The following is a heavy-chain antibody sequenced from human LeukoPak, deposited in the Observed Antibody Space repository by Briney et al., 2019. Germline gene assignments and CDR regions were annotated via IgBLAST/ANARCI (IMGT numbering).Heavy chain of an antibody. CDR1: GDSVSSNIPA. CDR3: ARVRDDYNYYFDS. J-gene: IGHJ4*02. CDR2: TYYRSKWYT. Sequence: SPTLSLTCAISGDSVSSNIPAWNWIRQSPSRGLEWLGRTYYRSKWYTEYALSVKSLITINPDTSKNHFSLQLSSVTPEDTAVYYCARVRDDYNYYFDSWGQGTLVTVSS. V-gene: IGHV6-1*01. D-gene: IGHD5-24*01.